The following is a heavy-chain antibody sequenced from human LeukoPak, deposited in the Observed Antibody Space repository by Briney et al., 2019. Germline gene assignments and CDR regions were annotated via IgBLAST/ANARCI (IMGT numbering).Heavy chain of an antibody. CDR2: IYYSGST. J-gene: IGHJ4*02. Sequence: PSETLSLTCTVSGGSISSYYWSWIRQPPGKGLEWIGYIYYSGSTNSNPSLKSRVTISVDTSKNQFSLRLTSVTAVDTAVYYCARDGQRWSLDYWGQGTLVTVSS. CDR1: GGSISSYY. CDR3: ARDGQRWSLDY. D-gene: IGHD5-24*01. V-gene: IGHV4-59*01.